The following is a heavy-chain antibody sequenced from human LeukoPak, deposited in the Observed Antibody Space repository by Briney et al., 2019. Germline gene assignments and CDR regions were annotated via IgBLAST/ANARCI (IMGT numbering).Heavy chain of an antibody. CDR3: ASFPPVTVTTLTEDY. D-gene: IGHD4-17*01. CDR1: GGSFSGYY. Sequence: MSSETLPLTCAVYGGSFSGYYWSWIRQPPGKGLEWIGEINHSGSTNYNPSLKSRVTISVDTSKNQFSLKLSSVTAADTAVYYCASFPPVTVTTLTEDYWGQGTLVTVSS. V-gene: IGHV4-34*01. CDR2: INHSGST. J-gene: IGHJ4*02.